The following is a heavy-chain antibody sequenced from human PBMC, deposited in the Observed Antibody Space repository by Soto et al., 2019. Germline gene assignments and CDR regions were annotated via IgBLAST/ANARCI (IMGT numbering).Heavy chain of an antibody. D-gene: IGHD2-21*02. CDR2: IKQDGSEK. CDR1: GFTFSMRG. J-gene: IGHJ4*02. Sequence: EVQLVESGGGLVQPGGSLRLSCAASGFTFSMRGMTWVRQAPGKGLEWVAHIKQDGSEKNYVDSVKGRFTISRDNAKNSLYWQRNSLGVEDTALYYCARTFGGDCSVAGCPSWYRQFDQWGQGTLVNVS. CDR3: ARTFGGDCSVAGCPSWYRQFDQ. V-gene: IGHV3-7*05.